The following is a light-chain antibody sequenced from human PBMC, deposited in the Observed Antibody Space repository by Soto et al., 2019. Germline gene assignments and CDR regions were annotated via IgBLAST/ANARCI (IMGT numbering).Light chain of an antibody. Sequence: EILLTQSPGTLSLSPGERATLSCRASQSVSSNYLAWYQQKPGQAPRLLIYGASSRATGIPDRFSGSGSGTAFTLTISRLEPKDFAVYYCQQYGGSLTWTFGQGTKVEIK. CDR2: GAS. V-gene: IGKV3-20*01. J-gene: IGKJ1*01. CDR1: QSVSSNY. CDR3: QQYGGSLTWT.